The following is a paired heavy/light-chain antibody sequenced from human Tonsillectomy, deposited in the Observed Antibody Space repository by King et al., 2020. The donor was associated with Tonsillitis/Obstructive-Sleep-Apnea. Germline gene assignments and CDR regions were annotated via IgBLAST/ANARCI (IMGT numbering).Heavy chain of an antibody. CDR2: IYPGDSNS. Sequence: EVQLLQSGAEVKKPGESLKISCKGSGYSFTNYWIAWVRQMPGKGLEWMGIIYPGDSNSRYSPSSQGQVTISADSSIDTAYLQWSTLKASDTAMYYCARSGSYSFAPFLDGFDIWGQGTMVTVSS. CDR1: GYSFTNYW. D-gene: IGHD1-26*01. V-gene: IGHV5-51*01. J-gene: IGHJ3*02. CDR3: ARSGSYSFAPFLDGFDI.
Light chain of an antibody. V-gene: IGLV1-40*01. J-gene: IGLJ3*02. CDR3: QSYDSSLSGWV. CDR2: GNT. CDR1: SSNIGAAYE. Sequence: QSVLTQPPSVSGAPGQRVSISCTGSSSNIGAAYELHWYQQLPGTAPKLLIYGNTNRPSGVPDRFSGSKSGTSASLAITGLQAEDEADYYCQSYDSSLSGWVFGGGTKLTVL.